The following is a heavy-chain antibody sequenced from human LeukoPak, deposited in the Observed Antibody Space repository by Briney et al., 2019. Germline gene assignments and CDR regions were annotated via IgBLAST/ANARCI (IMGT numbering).Heavy chain of an antibody. J-gene: IGHJ4*02. D-gene: IGHD6-6*01. Sequence: ASVTVSCTASGYTFTSYYMHWVRQAPGQGLEWMGIINPSGGSTSYAQKFQGRVTMTRDTSTSTVYMELSSLRSEDTAVYYCARDLAARAYYFDYWGQGTLVTVSS. CDR3: ARDLAARAYYFDY. CDR1: GYTFTSYY. CDR2: INPSGGST. V-gene: IGHV1-46*01.